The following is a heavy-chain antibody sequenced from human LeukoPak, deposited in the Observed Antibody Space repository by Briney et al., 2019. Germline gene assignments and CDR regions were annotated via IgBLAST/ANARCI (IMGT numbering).Heavy chain of an antibody. J-gene: IGHJ4*02. D-gene: IGHD7-27*01. CDR3: AKDLHYWGCDY. CDR2: IGNRLSDT. V-gene: IGHV3-23*01. Sequence: GGSLRLSYAASGFTFSTNAMSWVRQAPGKGLEWVSGIGNRLSDTYYADSVKGRFTISKDNSKNTLYLQMNSLRAEDTAVYYCAKDLHYWGCDYWGQGTLVTVSS. CDR1: GFTFSTNA.